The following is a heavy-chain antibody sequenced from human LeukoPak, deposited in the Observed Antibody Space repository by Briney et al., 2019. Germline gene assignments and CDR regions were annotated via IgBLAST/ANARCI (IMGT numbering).Heavy chain of an antibody. J-gene: IGHJ4*02. Sequence: PSETLSLTCTVSGGSISSSSYYWSWIRQPPGKGLEWIGYIYYSGSTNYNPSLKSRVTISVDTSKNQFSLKLSSVTAADTAVYYCARVGWESSSYYGVDWQRRAFDYWGQGTLVTVSS. CDR1: GGSISSSSYY. V-gene: IGHV4-61*01. CDR3: ARVGWESSSYYGVDWQRRAFDY. D-gene: IGHD2/OR15-2a*01. CDR2: IYYSGST.